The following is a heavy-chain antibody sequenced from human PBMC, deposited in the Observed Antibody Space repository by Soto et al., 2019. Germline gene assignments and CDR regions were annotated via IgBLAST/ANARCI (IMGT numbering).Heavy chain of an antibody. CDR1: GGSISSGGYY. D-gene: IGHD2-2*01. J-gene: IGHJ4*02. Sequence: SETLSLTCTVSGGSISSGGYYWSWIRQHPGKGLEWIGYIYYSGSTYYNPSLKSRVTISVDTSKNQFSLKLSSVAAADTAVYYCARGRTSSPTPGDYWGQGTLVTVSS. CDR3: ARGRTSSPTPGDY. V-gene: IGHV4-31*03. CDR2: IYYSGST.